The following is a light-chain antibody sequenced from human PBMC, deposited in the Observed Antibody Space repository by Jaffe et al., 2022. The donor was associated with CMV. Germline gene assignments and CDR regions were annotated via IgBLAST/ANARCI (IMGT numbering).Light chain of an antibody. CDR2: YDT. Sequence: SYVLTQPPSVSMAPGKTAKITCGGNNIENKNVHWYQQRPGQAPVLVIYYDTDRPSGIPERFSGSNAGNTATLTIGTVEVGDEAVYYCQVWDGTNDCPVFGGGTKLTVL. J-gene: IGLJ2*01. CDR3: QVWDGTNDCPV. V-gene: IGLV3-21*04. CDR1: NIENKN.